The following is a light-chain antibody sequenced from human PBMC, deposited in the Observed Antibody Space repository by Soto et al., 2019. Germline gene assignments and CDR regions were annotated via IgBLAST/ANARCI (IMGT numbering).Light chain of an antibody. CDR1: SSDVGGYNY. CDR2: EVS. V-gene: IGLV2-14*01. J-gene: IGLJ1*01. CDR3: SSYTSSSTF. Sequence: QSVLTQPASVSGSPGQSITITCTVTSSDVGGYNYVSWYQQHPGKAPKLMIYEVSNRPSGVSNRFSGSKSGNTASLTISGLQAEDEADHYCSSYTSSSTFFGTGTKVTVL.